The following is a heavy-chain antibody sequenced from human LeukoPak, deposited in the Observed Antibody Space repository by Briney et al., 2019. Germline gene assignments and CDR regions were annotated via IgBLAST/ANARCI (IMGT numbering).Heavy chain of an antibody. Sequence: SETLSLTCTVSGGSISSYYWSWIRQPPGKGLEWIGYIYYSGSTNYNPSLKSRVTISVDTSKNQFSLKLGSVTAADTAVYYCARAPAGVIEYFQQWGQGTLVTVSS. CDR2: IYYSGST. J-gene: IGHJ1*01. D-gene: IGHD3-10*01. V-gene: IGHV4-59*01. CDR3: ARAPAGVIEYFQQ. CDR1: GGSISSYY.